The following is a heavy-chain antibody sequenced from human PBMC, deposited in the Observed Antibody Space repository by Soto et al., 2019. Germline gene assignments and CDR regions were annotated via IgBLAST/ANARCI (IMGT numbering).Heavy chain of an antibody. CDR1: GFTFSSYW. V-gene: IGHV3-7*03. Sequence: GSLRLSCVGSGFTFSSYWMGWVRQTPGKGLEWVATIKADGTEKYYVDSVKGRFTFSRDNAKTSVYLEMNSLRAEDTAVYYCVTAVRGYNANGDLWGQGTTVTVSS. J-gene: IGHJ6*02. CDR2: IKADGTEK. D-gene: IGHD5-12*01. CDR3: VTAVRGYNANGDL.